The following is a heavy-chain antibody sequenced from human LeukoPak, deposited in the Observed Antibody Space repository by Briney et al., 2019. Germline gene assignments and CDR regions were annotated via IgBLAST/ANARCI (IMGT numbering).Heavy chain of an antibody. V-gene: IGHV1-18*01. CDR1: GYTFTSYG. D-gene: IGHD2-2*01. J-gene: IGHJ3*02. CDR3: ARGKGPPQLPAARLRGWPDAFDI. CDR2: ISAYNGNT. Sequence: ASVKVSCTASGYTFTSYGISWVRQAPGQGLEWMGWISAYNGNTNYAQKLQGRVTMTTDTSTSTAYMELRSLRSDDTAVYYCARGKGPPQLPAARLRGWPDAFDIWGQGTMVTVSS.